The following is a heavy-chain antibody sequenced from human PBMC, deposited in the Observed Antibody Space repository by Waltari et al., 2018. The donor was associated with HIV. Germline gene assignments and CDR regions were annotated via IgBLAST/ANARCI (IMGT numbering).Heavy chain of an antibody. Sequence: QVQLQESGPGMLKPSETLSLTCTVPGGSIDNYSRNWLRPPAGKGLEWLGRINASGGTNYNPSLKSRVTMSVDTSKNQFSLKLTSVTAADTAVYFCARETSGPTWRLFDSWGQGTLVTVSS. J-gene: IGHJ4*02. CDR2: INASGGT. CDR3: ARETSGPTWRLFDS. D-gene: IGHD1-26*01. CDR1: GGSIDNYS. V-gene: IGHV4-4*07.